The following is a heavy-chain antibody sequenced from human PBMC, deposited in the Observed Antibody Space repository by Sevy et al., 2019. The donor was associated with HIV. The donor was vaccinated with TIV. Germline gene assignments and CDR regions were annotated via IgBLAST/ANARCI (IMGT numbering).Heavy chain of an antibody. D-gene: IGHD3-10*01. J-gene: IGHJ6*02. CDR2: ISSGSSYI. CDR1: GFTFSYYT. CDR3: ARDRDYYGSGTFDA. Sequence: GGSLRLSCAASGFTFSYYTMNWVRQAPGKGLEWVSYISSGSSYISYTDSVKGRFTISRDNAKNSLYLQMNSLRPEDTAMYSCARDRDYYGSGTFDAWGQGTTVTLSS. V-gene: IGHV3-21*06.